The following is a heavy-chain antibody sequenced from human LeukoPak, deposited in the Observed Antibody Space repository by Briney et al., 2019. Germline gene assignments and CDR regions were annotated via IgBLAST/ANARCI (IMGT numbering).Heavy chain of an antibody. CDR2: IWFDGGVE. V-gene: IGHV3-33*01. D-gene: IGHD1-1*01. Sequence: QVQLVESGGGVVQPGRSLRLSCAASAFPFSTYAMHWVRQPSGKGLEWVAVIWFDGGVEYYADYAKGRFTISRDNSKNTLYLQMNSLRADDTAVYYCARDRGGNWVDALEIWGQGTMVTVSS. CDR3: ARDRGGNWVDALEI. J-gene: IGHJ3*02. CDR1: AFPFSTYA.